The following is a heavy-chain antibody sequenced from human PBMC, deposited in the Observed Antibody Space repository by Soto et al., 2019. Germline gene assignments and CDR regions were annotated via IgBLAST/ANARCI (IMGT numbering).Heavy chain of an antibody. V-gene: IGHV3-30*18. CDR3: AKDTASGGSPLDY. CDR2: ISYDGSTK. D-gene: IGHD2-15*01. CDR1: GFTFSSYG. J-gene: IGHJ4*02. Sequence: QVPLVESGGGVVQPGRSLRLSCAASGFTFSSYGMHWVRQAPGKGLKWVAIISYDGSTKYYADSVKGRFTISRDNSKNTIHLQTNSLRPEDKAVYYCAKDTASGGSPLDYWGQGTLVTVSS.